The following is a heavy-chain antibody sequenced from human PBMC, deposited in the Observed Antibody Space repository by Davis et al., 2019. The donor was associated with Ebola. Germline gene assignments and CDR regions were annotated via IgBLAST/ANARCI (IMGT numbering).Heavy chain of an antibody. CDR1: GGSISSYY. J-gene: IGHJ4*02. Sequence: SETLSLTCTVSGGSISSYYWSWIRQPPGKGLEWIGEINHRGSTNYNPSLKSRVTISVDTSKNQFSLKLSSVTAADTAVYYCARQRGYSGYARFDYWGQGTLVTVSS. V-gene: IGHV4-34*01. D-gene: IGHD5-12*01. CDR2: INHRGST. CDR3: ARQRGYSGYARFDY.